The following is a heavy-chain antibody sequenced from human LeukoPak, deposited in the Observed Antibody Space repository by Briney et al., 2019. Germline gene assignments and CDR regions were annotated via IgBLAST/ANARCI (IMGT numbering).Heavy chain of an antibody. Sequence: GGSLRLSCAASGFTFSSYAMNWVRQAPGKGLEWVSVISGGGGSIYYADSVKGRFTISRDNSKNTLYVQMHSLRAEDTAVYYCAKGLDYGGYVFDSWGQGTLVTVSS. CDR2: ISGGGGSI. CDR3: AKGLDYGGYVFDS. V-gene: IGHV3-23*01. D-gene: IGHD4-17*01. J-gene: IGHJ4*02. CDR1: GFTFSSYA.